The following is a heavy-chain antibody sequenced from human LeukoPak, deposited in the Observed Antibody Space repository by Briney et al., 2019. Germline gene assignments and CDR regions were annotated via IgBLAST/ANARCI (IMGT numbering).Heavy chain of an antibody. CDR3: ARGRKWGESGFDY. J-gene: IGHJ4*02. Sequence: KSSQTLSLTCAISGDSVSSDSAAWNWIRRSPSRGLEWLGRTYYRSKWYNDYAVSVKSRITINPDTSKNQFSLQLNSVTPEDTAVYFCARGRKWGESGFDYWGQGALVTVSS. CDR2: TYYRSKWYN. V-gene: IGHV6-1*01. CDR1: GDSVSSDSAA. D-gene: IGHD2-8*01.